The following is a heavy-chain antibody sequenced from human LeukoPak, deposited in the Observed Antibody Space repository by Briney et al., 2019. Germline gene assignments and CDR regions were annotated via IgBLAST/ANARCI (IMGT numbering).Heavy chain of an antibody. CDR1: GVNFNRKW. Sequence: PGGSLRLSCAASGVNFNRKWMTWVRQAPGKGLEWVANINQDGSEKYYVDSVKGRFTISRDNAKSSLYLEMSGLRDEDTAVYYCADPPSDYWGQGTLVAVSS. J-gene: IGHJ4*02. CDR3: ADPPSDY. V-gene: IGHV3-7*01. CDR2: INQDGSEK.